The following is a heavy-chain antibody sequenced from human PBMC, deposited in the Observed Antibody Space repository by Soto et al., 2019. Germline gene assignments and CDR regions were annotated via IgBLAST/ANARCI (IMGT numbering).Heavy chain of an antibody. J-gene: IGHJ5*02. CDR2: IIPIFGTA. V-gene: IGHV1-69*01. Sequence: QVQLVQSGAEVKKPGSSVKVSCKASGGTFSSYAISWVRQAPGQGLEWMGGIIPIFGTANYAQKFRGRVTITADESTSTAYMELSSLRSEDTAVYYCASSYYYGSGSYPDNWFDPWGQGTLVTVSS. CDR3: ASSYYYGSGSYPDNWFDP. D-gene: IGHD3-10*01. CDR1: GGTFSSYA.